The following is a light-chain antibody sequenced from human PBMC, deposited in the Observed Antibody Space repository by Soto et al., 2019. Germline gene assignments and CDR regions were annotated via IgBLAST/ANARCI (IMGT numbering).Light chain of an antibody. CDR1: QSVSSY. CDR3: QQYNNWPCT. J-gene: IGKJ3*01. V-gene: IGKV3-15*01. CDR2: GAS. Sequence: ELVLTQSPATLSLFPGERAPLSCRASQSVSSYLAWYQQKPGQAPRLLIYGASTRATGIPARFSGSGSGTEFTLTISSLQSEDFAVYYCQQYNNWPCTFGPGTKVDIK.